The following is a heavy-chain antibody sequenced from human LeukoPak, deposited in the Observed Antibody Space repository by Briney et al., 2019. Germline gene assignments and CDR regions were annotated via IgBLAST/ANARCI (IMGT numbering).Heavy chain of an antibody. J-gene: IGHJ4*02. CDR1: GFTFSSYA. D-gene: IGHD6-6*01. CDR3: AKAVEYSSSSIDY. V-gene: IGHV3-30*02. CDR2: IRYDGSNK. Sequence: GGSLRLSCAASGFTFSSYAMSWVRQAPGKGLEWVAFIRYDGSNKYYADSVKGRFTISRDNSKNTLYLQMNSLRAEDTAVYYCAKAVEYSSSSIDYWGQGTLVTVSS.